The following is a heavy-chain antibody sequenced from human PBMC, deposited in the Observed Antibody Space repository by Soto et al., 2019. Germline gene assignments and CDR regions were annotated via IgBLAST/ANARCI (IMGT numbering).Heavy chain of an antibody. J-gene: IGHJ6*02. D-gene: IGHD3-10*01. CDR2: IYYSGIT. Sequence: SETLSLTCSVSGGSINSYYWTWIRQTPGKGLEWIGYIYYSGITSYNPSLKSRVALSIDTSKKQFSLMLSSVTAADTAVYYCATYRGSNGMDVWGQGTTVTVSS. V-gene: IGHV4-59*01. CDR1: GGSINSYY. CDR3: ATYRGSNGMDV.